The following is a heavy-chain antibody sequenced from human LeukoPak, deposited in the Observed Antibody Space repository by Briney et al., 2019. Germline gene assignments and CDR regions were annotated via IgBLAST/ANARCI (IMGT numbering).Heavy chain of an antibody. Sequence: ASVKVFCKASGYTFTSYGISWVRQAPGQGLEWMGWISAYNGNTNYAQKLQGRVTMTTDTSTGTAYMELRSLRSDDTAVYYCARDTQPAMIVVNMGGYWGQGTLVTVSS. V-gene: IGHV1-18*01. CDR3: ARDTQPAMIVVNMGGY. J-gene: IGHJ4*02. CDR1: GYTFTSYG. D-gene: IGHD3-22*01. CDR2: ISAYNGNT.